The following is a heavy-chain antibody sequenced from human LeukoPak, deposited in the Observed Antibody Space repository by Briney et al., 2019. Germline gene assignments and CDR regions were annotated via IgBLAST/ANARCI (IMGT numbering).Heavy chain of an antibody. J-gene: IGHJ5*02. Sequence: GGSLRLSCAASGFTFSSYSMNWVRQAPGKGLEWVSLISSSTLTIYYADSVKGRFTISRDNAKNSLYLQMNSLRAEDTALYYCARDLDWGAFDAWGQGTLVTVSS. CDR3: ARDLDWGAFDA. CDR1: GFTFSSYS. CDR2: ISSSTLTI. V-gene: IGHV3-48*01. D-gene: IGHD3-9*01.